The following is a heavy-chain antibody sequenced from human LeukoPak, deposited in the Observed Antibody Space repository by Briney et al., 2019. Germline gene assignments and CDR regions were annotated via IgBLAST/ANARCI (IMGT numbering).Heavy chain of an antibody. CDR1: GFTFSSYA. D-gene: IGHD4-23*01. CDR3: AKRNGGNSGAFDY. Sequence: QTGGSLRLSCAASGFTFSSYAMSWVRQAPGKGLEWVSLISGNGVGTYYADSVKGRFTISRDNSKNTVYLQMNSLRAEDTAVYYCAKRNGGNSGAFDYWGQGTLVTVSS. CDR2: ISGNGVGT. V-gene: IGHV3-23*01. J-gene: IGHJ4*02.